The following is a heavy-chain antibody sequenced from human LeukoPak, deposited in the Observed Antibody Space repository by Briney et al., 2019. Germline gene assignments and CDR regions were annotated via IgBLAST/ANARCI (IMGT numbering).Heavy chain of an antibody. D-gene: IGHD3-9*01. CDR1: GFTFSSYA. V-gene: IGHV3-23*01. CDR2: ISGSGGST. CDR3: AKVKNDILTGYYSKYYYYYMDV. J-gene: IGHJ6*03. Sequence: PGGSLGLSCAASGFTFSSYAMSWVRQAPGKGLEWVSAISGSGGSTYYADSVKGRFTISRDNSRNTLYLQMNSLRAEDTAVYYCAKVKNDILTGYYSKYYYYYMDVWGKGTTVTVSS.